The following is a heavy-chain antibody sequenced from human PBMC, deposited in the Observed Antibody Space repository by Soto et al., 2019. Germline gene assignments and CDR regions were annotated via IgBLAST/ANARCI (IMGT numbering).Heavy chain of an antibody. V-gene: IGHV3-23*01. CDR1: GFPFSSYG. Sequence: GGSLRLSCAASGFPFSSYGMSWVRQAQGKGLEWVSAISGSGGSTYYADSVKGRFTISRDNSKNTLYLQMNSLRAEDTAVYYCAKSPEYGEAAAGQDYWGQGTLVTVSS. D-gene: IGHD6-13*01. CDR2: ISGSGGST. J-gene: IGHJ4*02. CDR3: AKSPEYGEAAAGQDY.